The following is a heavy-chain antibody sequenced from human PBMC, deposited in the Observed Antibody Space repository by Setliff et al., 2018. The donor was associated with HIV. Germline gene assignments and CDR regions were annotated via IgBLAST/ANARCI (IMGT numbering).Heavy chain of an antibody. V-gene: IGHV4-61*02. CDR2: IYTSGST. CDR1: GGSISSGSYY. D-gene: IGHD2-15*01. J-gene: IGHJ6*03. Sequence: PSETLSLTCDVSGGSISSGSYYWSWIRQPAGKGLEWIGRIYTSGSTNYNPSLKSRVTISVDTSKNQFSLKLSSVTAADTAMYYCARVSITYWYSIPTFYYYYMDVWGKGTKVTVSS. CDR3: ARVSITYWYSIPTFYYYYMDV.